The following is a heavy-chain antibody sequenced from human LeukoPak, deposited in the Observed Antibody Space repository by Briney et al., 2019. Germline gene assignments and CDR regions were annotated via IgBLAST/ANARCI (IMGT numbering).Heavy chain of an antibody. CDR3: ARANYYGSGSYYFPY. CDR2: IYYSGST. J-gene: IGHJ4*02. CDR1: GGSISSYY. V-gene: IGHV4-59*12. D-gene: IGHD3-10*01. Sequence: SETLSLTCTVSGGSISSYYWSWIRQPPGKGLEWIGYIYYSGSTNYNPSLKSRVTISVDTSKNQFSLKLSSVTAADTAVYYCARANYYGSGSYYFPYWGQGTLVTVSS.